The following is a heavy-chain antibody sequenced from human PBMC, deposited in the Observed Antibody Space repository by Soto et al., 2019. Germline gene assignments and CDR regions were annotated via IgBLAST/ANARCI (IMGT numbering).Heavy chain of an antibody. CDR1: GYTFTSYG. V-gene: IGHV1-18*01. CDR3: ARHGWIAVAATYYYYGMDV. CDR2: ISAYNGNT. J-gene: IGHJ6*02. Sequence: ASVKVSCKASGYTFTSYGISWVRQAPGQGLEWMGWISAYNGNTNYAQKLQGRVTMTTDTSTSTAYMELRSLRSDDTAVYYCARHGWIAVAATYYYYGMDVWGQGTTVTVSS. D-gene: IGHD6-19*01.